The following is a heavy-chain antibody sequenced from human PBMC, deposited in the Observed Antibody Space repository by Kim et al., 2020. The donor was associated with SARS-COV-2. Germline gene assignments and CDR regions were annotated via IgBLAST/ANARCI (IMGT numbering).Heavy chain of an antibody. Sequence: NYSRSIQGKVTMSADKSISTAYLQWSSLKASDTAMYYCARRDGYNFGGNWGQGTLVTVSS. D-gene: IGHD5-12*01. CDR3: ARRDGYNFGGN. V-gene: IGHV5-51*01. J-gene: IGHJ4*02.